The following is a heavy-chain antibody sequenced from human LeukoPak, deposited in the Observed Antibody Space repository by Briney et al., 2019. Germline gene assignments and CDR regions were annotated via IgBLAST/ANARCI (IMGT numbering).Heavy chain of an antibody. CDR2: ISYSGST. D-gene: IGHD3-10*01. CDR1: GGSISSDY. Sequence: SETLSLTCTVSGGSISSDYWTWIRQPPGKRLEWIGYISYSGSTSYNPSLKSRVTISADTSKNQFSLKLRSVTAADTALYYCARHGQAGDPFGSGSYNAYDIWGQGTLVTVSS. CDR3: ARHGQAGDPFGSGSYNAYDI. V-gene: IGHV4-59*08. J-gene: IGHJ3*02.